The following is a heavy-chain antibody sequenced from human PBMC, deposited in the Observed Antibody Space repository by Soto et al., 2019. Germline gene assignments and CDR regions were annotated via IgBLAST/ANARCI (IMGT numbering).Heavy chain of an antibody. Sequence: SETRSFTWTVSGGSISSSIYYWVWIRQPPGKGLEWIGSIYYSGSTYYNPSLKSRVTISVDTSKNQFSLKLSSVTAADTAVYYCARPIGEGYFDYWGQGTLVTVSS. CDR2: IYYSGST. D-gene: IGHD3-10*01. J-gene: IGHJ4*02. CDR3: ARPIGEGYFDY. V-gene: IGHV4-39*01. CDR1: GGSISSSIYY.